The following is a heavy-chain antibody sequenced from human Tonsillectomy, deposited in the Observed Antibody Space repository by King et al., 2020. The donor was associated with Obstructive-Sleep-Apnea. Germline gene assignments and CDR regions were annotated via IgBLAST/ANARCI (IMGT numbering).Heavy chain of an antibody. CDR2: IKQDGSEK. D-gene: IGHD3-22*01. CDR1: GFTFSSYW. CDR3: ARASSGYYPHDAFDI. Sequence: VQLVESGGGLVQPGGSLRLSCAASGFTFSSYWMSWVRQAPGKGLEWVANIKQDGSEKYYVDSVKGRFTISRDNAKNSLYLQMNSLRAEDTAVYYCARASSGYYPHDAFDIWGQGTMVTVSS. J-gene: IGHJ3*02. V-gene: IGHV3-7*03.